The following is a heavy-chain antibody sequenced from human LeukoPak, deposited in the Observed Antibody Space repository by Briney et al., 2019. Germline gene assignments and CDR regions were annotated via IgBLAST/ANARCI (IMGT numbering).Heavy chain of an antibody. CDR1: GGSISSYY. CDR2: IYYSGST. D-gene: IGHD1-26*01. CDR3: ARRKTGDGWSSPLFDS. J-gene: IGHJ4*02. Sequence: SETLSLTCTVSGGSISSYYWSWIRQPPGKVLEWIGYIYYSGSTNYNPSLKSRVTISVDTSKNQFSLKLSSVTAADTAVYYCARRKTGDGWSSPLFDSWGQGTPVTVSS. V-gene: IGHV4-59*01.